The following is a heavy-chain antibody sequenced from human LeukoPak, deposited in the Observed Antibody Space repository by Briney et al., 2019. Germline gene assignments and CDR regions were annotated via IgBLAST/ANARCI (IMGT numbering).Heavy chain of an antibody. CDR3: AAVRGVMGY. V-gene: IGHV3-72*01. CDR1: GFTFSSYS. CDR2: VRDKVDGYTT. J-gene: IGHJ4*02. D-gene: IGHD3-10*02. Sequence: PGGSLRLSCAASGFTFSSYSMDWVRQAPGKGLEWVGRVRDKVDGYTTDYAASVKGGFTISRDDSRSLLFLQMNSLKTDDTAVYYCAAVRGVMGYWGQGTLVTVSS.